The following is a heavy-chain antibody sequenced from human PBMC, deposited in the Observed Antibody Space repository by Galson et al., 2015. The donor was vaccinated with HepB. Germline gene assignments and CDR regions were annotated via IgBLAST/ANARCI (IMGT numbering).Heavy chain of an antibody. V-gene: IGHV3-73*01. J-gene: IGHJ6*02. D-gene: IGHD6-13*01. CDR1: GFTFSGSA. CDR2: IRSKASSHAT. Sequence: SLRLSCAASGFTFSGSAIHWVRQASGKGLEWVGRIRSKASSHATAYTASLKGRFTISRDDSKNTAYLHMNSLKAEDTAVYYCAKAAATDDPYFYYGLDVWGQGTTVTVS. CDR3: AKAAATDDPYFYYGLDV.